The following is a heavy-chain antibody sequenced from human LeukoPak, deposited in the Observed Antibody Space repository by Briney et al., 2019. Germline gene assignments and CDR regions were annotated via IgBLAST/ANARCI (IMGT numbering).Heavy chain of an antibody. CDR3: ARNPYGTGHFDP. J-gene: IGHJ5*02. Sequence: ASVKVSCKASGYTFTTYDINWVRQATGPGLEWLGWMSPNNGHTGYAQKFQGRVTLTRDTSINTAYMELSSLTSEDTAVYYCARNPYGTGHFDPWGQGSLVTVSS. CDR1: GYTFTTYD. V-gene: IGHV1-8*01. D-gene: IGHD2-8*02. CDR2: MSPNNGHT.